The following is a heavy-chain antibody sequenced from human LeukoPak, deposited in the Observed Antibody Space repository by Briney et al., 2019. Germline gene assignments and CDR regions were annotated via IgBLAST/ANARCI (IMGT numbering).Heavy chain of an antibody. J-gene: IGHJ4*02. V-gene: IGHV3-74*01. CDR1: GFTFSSYW. CDR3: ARARPSMWIDY. Sequence: GGSLRLSCAASGFTFSSYWMHWVRQAPGKGLVWVSRINGDGSSTAYADSVKGRFTISRDNAKNTLYLQMNSLRPEDTAVYYCARARPSMWIDYWGQGTLVTVSS. D-gene: IGHD5-12*01. CDR2: INGDGSST.